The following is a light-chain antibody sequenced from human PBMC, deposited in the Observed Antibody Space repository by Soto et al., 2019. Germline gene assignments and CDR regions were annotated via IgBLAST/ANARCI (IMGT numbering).Light chain of an antibody. CDR2: EAS. CDR1: QSVISY. V-gene: IGKV3-11*01. J-gene: IGKJ1*01. CDR3: QQRSNWPPT. Sequence: EIVLTQSPATLSLSPGERATLSCRASQSVISYLAWYQQKPGQAPRLLIYEASSRATGIPGRFSGGGSGTDFTLTISSLEPEDFAVYYCQQRSNWPPTFGQGTKVEIK.